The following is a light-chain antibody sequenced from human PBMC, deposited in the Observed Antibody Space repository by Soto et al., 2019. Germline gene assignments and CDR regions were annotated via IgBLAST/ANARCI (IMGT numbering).Light chain of an antibody. V-gene: IGLV2-14*03. Sequence: QSALTQPASVSGSPGQSITISCTGTSSDVGGYDFVSWYQQHPGKAPKLMIYDATHRSSGISDRFSGSKSGXTASXTISGLQAEDEADYYCSSYRSSSASVVFGGGTKLTVL. CDR2: DAT. CDR1: SSDVGGYDF. J-gene: IGLJ2*01. CDR3: SSYRSSSASVV.